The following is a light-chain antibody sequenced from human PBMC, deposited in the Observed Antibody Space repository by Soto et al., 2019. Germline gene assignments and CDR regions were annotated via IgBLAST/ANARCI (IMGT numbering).Light chain of an antibody. CDR2: GAS. J-gene: IGKJ4*01. Sequence: EILLTQSPGTLSWAPGEIATLSCRASQSVSSSYLAWYQQKPGQAPRLLIYGASSMATGIPDRFSGSGSGTDFPLTISRLEPEDFAVYYCQPYGSSPLTFGGGTKVEIK. V-gene: IGKV3-20*01. CDR3: QPYGSSPLT. CDR1: QSVSSSY.